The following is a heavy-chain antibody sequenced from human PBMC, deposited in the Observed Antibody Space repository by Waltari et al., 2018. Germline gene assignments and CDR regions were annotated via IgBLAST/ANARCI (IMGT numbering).Heavy chain of an antibody. CDR3: ARVPEYCSSTTSCYGGGWFDP. CDR1: GCSISSGGYF. Sequence: QVQLQESGPGLVKPSQTLSLTCTVSGCSISSGGYFWSWIRQHPAKGLEWVGYIYSRGSTYYNPSLKSRLTRSVDTSKNQFSLTLSSVTAADTAIYYCARVPEYCSSTTSCYGGGWFDPWGQGTLVTVSS. J-gene: IGHJ5*02. D-gene: IGHD2-2*01. CDR2: IYSRGST. V-gene: IGHV4-31*03.